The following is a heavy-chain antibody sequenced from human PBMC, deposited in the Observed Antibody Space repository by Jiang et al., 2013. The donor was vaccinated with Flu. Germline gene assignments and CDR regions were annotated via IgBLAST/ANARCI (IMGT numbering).Heavy chain of an antibody. CDR1: GDSISSSSYY. CDR3: ARHFDYGGPTWFDY. CDR2: IYYSGST. Sequence: SGSGLVKPSETLSLTCTVSGDSISSSSYYWGWIRQPPGKGLEWIGTIYYSGSTYYNPSLKSRVTISVNTSKNQFSLRLRSVTAADTAVYYCARHFDYGGPTWFDYWGQGTLVTVSS. J-gene: IGHJ4*02. D-gene: IGHD4-23*01. V-gene: IGHV4-39*01.